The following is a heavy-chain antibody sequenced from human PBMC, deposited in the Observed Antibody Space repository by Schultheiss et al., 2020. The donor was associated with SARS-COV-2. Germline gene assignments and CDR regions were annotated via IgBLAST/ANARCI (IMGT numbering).Heavy chain of an antibody. CDR2: ISSSSSYI. CDR1: GFTFSSYA. CDR3: ARHRDHYDSSGYEFDP. V-gene: IGHV3-21*01. Sequence: GESLKISCAASGFTFSSYAMSWVRQAPGKGLEWVSSISSSSSYIYYADSVKGRFTISKDNTKNSLYLQMNSLRAEDTAVYYCARHRDHYDSSGYEFDPWGQGTLVTVSS. J-gene: IGHJ5*02. D-gene: IGHD3-22*01.